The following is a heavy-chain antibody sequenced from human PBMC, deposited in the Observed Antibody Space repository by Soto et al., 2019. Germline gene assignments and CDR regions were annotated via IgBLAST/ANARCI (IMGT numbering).Heavy chain of an antibody. CDR1: GGSISSGGYY. CDR3: ARGDMVRGVTQFDY. Sequence: QVQLQESGPGLVKPSQTLSLTCTVSGGSISSGGYYWSWIRQHPGKGLEWIGYIYYSGSTYYNPSLKSRVTISVDTSKNHFSLKLSSVTAADTAVYYCARGDMVRGVTQFDYWGQGTLVTVSS. CDR2: IYYSGST. V-gene: IGHV4-31*03. D-gene: IGHD3-10*01. J-gene: IGHJ4*02.